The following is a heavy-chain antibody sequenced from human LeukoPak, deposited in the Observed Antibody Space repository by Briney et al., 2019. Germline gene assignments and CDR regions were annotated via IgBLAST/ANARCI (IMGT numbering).Heavy chain of an antibody. J-gene: IGHJ4*02. CDR3: ASGIQLWYTDY. V-gene: IGHV5-51*01. CDR1: GYRFNNNW. CDR2: IYPGDSDT. Sequence: GESLKISCKGSGYRFNNNWIGWVRQMPGKGLEWMGAIYPGDSDTRYGPLFQGQVTISADKSTTTAYLQWSSLKASDTAMYYCASGIQLWYTDYWGQGTLVTVSS. D-gene: IGHD1-1*01.